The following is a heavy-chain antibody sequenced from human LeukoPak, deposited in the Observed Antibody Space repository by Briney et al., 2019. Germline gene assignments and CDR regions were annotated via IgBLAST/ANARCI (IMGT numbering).Heavy chain of an antibody. CDR2: ISAYNGNT. V-gene: IGHV1-18*01. J-gene: IGHJ4*02. Sequence: ASVKVSCKASGYTFTSYGISWVRQAPGQGLEWMGWISAYNGNTNYAQKLQGRVTMTTDTSTSTAYMELRSLRSDDTAVYYCARDREVRYYYDSSGLGDYWGQGTLVTVSS. CDR1: GYTFTSYG. D-gene: IGHD3-22*01. CDR3: ARDREVRYYYDSSGLGDY.